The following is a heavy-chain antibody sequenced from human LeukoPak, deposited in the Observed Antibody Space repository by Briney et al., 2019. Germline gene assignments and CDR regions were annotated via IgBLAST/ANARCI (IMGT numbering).Heavy chain of an antibody. V-gene: IGHV1-69*05. J-gene: IGHJ4*02. CDR2: IIPIFGTA. CDR1: GGTFSSYA. CDR3: ARDKYTYCSGGSCYGGFDY. Sequence: SVKVSCKASGGTFSSYAISWVRQAPGQGLEWMGGIIPIFGTADYAQKFQGRVTITTDESTSTAYMELSSLRSEDTAVYYCARDKYTYCSGGSCYGGFDYWGQGTLVTVSS. D-gene: IGHD2-15*01.